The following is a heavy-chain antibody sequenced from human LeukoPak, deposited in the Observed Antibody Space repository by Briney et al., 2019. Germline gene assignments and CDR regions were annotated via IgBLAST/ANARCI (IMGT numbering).Heavy chain of an antibody. CDR2: IYYSGST. J-gene: IGHJ6*03. CDR3: ARAAGGASGSYYYYYMDV. Sequence: SETLSLTCTVSGGSISSYYWSWIRQPPGKGLEWIGYIYYSGSTNYNPSLKSRVTISVDTSKNQFSLELSSVTAADTAVYYCARAAGGASGSYYYYYMDVWGKGTTVTISS. CDR1: GGSISSYY. D-gene: IGHD1-26*01. V-gene: IGHV4-59*12.